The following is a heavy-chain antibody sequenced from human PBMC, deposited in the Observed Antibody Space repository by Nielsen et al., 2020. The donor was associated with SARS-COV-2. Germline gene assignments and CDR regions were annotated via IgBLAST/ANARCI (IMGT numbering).Heavy chain of an antibody. J-gene: IGHJ4*02. D-gene: IGHD3/OR15-3a*01. CDR1: GFTFSSYA. CDR3: ARGHFRLAY. V-gene: IGHV4-34*01. Sequence: GSLRLSCAASGFTFSSYAMSWIRQPPGKGLEWIGEINHSGSTNYNPSLKSRVTISVDTSKNQFSLKLSSVTAADTAVYYCARGHFRLAYWGQGTLVTVSS. CDR2: INHSGST.